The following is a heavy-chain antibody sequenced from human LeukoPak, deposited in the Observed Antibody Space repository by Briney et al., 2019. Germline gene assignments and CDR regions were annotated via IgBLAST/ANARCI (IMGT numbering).Heavy chain of an antibody. J-gene: IGHJ4*02. CDR1: GFTFSSYG. CDR2: IWYDGSNK. Sequence: PGGSLRLSCAASGFTFSSYGMHWVRQAPGKGLEWVAVIWYDGSNKYYADSVKGRFTISRDNSKNTLYLQMNSLRAEDTAVYYCARALRHKPPLDYWGQGTLVTVSS. V-gene: IGHV3-33*01. CDR3: ARALRHKPPLDY.